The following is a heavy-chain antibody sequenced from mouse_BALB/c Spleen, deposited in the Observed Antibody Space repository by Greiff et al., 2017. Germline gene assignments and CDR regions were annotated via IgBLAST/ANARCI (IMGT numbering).Heavy chain of an antibody. Sequence: EVKVVESGGGLVKPGGSLKLSCAASGFTFSSYAMSWVRQTPEKRLEWVASISSGGSTYYPDSVKGRFTISRDNARNILYLQMSSLRSEDTAMYYCARDYDYAMDYWGQGTSVTVSS. J-gene: IGHJ4*01. CDR1: GFTFSSYA. CDR2: ISSGGST. D-gene: IGHD2-4*01. CDR3: ARDYDYAMDY. V-gene: IGHV5-6-5*01.